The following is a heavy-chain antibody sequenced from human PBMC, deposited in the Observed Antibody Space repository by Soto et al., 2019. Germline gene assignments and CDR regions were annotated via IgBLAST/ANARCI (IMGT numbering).Heavy chain of an antibody. CDR3: VRAPQRNDY. CDR1: GYDFSSYG. D-gene: IGHD2-2*01. J-gene: IGHJ4*02. Sequence: QVQLVQSGAEVKKPGASVKVSCKASGYDFSSYGISWVRQAPGQGLEWMGWISGSNGNRDYAQQFQGRVTMTSATSRTTAYMELRSLRSDDTAVYYCVRAPQRNDYWGQGTLVNVSS. V-gene: IGHV1-18*04. CDR2: ISGSNGNR.